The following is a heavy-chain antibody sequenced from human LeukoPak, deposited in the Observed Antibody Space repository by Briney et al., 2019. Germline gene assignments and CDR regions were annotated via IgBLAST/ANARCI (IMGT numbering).Heavy chain of an antibody. CDR2: IYTSGST. Sequence: KPSETLSLTCTVSGGSISSGSYYWSWIRQPAGKGLEWIGRIYTSGSTNYNPSLKSRVTISVDTSKNQFSLKLSSVTAADTAVYYCARDTGVDYGGNSAFDYWGQGTLVTVSS. CDR1: GGSISSGSYY. V-gene: IGHV4-61*02. J-gene: IGHJ4*02. CDR3: ARDTGVDYGGNSAFDY. D-gene: IGHD4-23*01.